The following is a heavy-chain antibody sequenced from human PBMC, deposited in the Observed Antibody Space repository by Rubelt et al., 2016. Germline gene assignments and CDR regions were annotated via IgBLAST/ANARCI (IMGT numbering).Heavy chain of an antibody. D-gene: IGHD3-22*01. V-gene: IGHV3-30*02. CDR1: GFPFSNYD. CDR3: AYFDY. J-gene: IGHJ4*02. CDR2: IWFVGTNR. Sequence: QVQLVESGGGVVQPGGSLRLSCAGSGFPFSNYDLHGVRQAPGRGLGGVEIIWFVGTNRYYADSVKGRRAGDTAVYYCARERSNTYYDRSADYAQKPAYFDYWGQGTLVTVSS.